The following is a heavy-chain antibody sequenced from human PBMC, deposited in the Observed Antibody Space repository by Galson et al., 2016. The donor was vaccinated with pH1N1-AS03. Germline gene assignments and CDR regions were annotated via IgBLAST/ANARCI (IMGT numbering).Heavy chain of an antibody. V-gene: IGHV4-59*01. Sequence: SETLSLTCTVSGASISSYYWTWIRQAPGKGLEWIGYISNSGTTNYNPSLMSRVTISVDTSKNQFSLMVKSITAADTAVYYCASAARPGIAVAPFDYWGQGTLVTVSS. D-gene: IGHD6-19*01. CDR3: ASAARPGIAVAPFDY. CDR1: GASISSYY. J-gene: IGHJ4*02. CDR2: ISNSGTT.